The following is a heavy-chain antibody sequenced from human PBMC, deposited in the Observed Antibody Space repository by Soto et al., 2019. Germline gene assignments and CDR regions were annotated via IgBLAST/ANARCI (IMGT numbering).Heavy chain of an antibody. CDR1: GYTFTDYD. CDR2: MNPNSGET. CDR3: ARVAVAARPRWYNWFDP. J-gene: IGHJ5*02. Sequence: QEQLVQSGAEVKKPGASVKVSCKTSGYTFTDYDINWVRQATGQGLEWIGWMNPNSGETGYAQKLQGRVTMTRSASLITAYLELSSLRSEDTAVYYCARVAVAARPRWYNWFDPWGQGTLVTVSS. D-gene: IGHD2-15*01. V-gene: IGHV1-8*01.